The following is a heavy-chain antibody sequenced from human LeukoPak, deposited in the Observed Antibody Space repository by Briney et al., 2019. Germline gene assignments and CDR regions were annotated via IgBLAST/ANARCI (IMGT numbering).Heavy chain of an antibody. Sequence: PGGSLRLSCAASGFTSDDYAMHWVRQAPGKGLEWVSAISGSGGSTYYADSVKGRFTISRDNSKNTLYLQMNSLRAEDTAVYYCAKDYYDSSGYYYYYYGMDVWGQGTTVTVSS. V-gene: IGHV3-23*01. CDR1: GFTSDDYA. D-gene: IGHD3-22*01. CDR3: AKDYYDSSGYYYYYYGMDV. J-gene: IGHJ6*02. CDR2: ISGSGGST.